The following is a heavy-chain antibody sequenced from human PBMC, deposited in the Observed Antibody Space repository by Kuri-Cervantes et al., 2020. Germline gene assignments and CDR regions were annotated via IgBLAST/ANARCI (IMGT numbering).Heavy chain of an antibody. CDR2: INSDGSST. CDR1: GFTFSSYW. V-gene: IGHV3-74*01. J-gene: IGHJ4*02. Sequence: GESLKISCAASGFTFSSYWMHWVRQAPGKGLVWVSRINSDGSSTTYADSVKGRFTISRDNPKNTLYLQMNSLRDEDTAVYYCAKDFYNYFDHWGQGTQVTVSS. D-gene: IGHD5-24*01. CDR3: AKDFYNYFDH.